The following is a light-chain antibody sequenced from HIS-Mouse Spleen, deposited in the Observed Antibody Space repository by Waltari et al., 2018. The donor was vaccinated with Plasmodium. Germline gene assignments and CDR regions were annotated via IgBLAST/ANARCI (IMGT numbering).Light chain of an antibody. Sequence: EIVMTQSQATLYMSPGDSATLSCRACQSVSSNLAWYQQKPGQAPRLLIYGASTRATGIPARFSGSGSGTEFTLTISSLQSEDFAVYYCQQYNNWSFTFGPGTKVDIK. J-gene: IGKJ3*01. CDR2: GAS. CDR3: QQYNNWSFT. V-gene: IGKV3-15*01. CDR1: QSVSSN.